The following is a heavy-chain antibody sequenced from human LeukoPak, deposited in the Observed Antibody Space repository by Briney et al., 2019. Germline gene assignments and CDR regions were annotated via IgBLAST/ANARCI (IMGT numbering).Heavy chain of an antibody. CDR1: GGSISSSSYY. V-gene: IGHV4-39*01. CDR3: ARVNMNTAKVITYYYDSSGYPKRSYYYYYMDV. Sequence: SETLSLTCTVSGGSISSSSYYCGWSRQPPGKGLEWFGIIYYSGIPYYNPSLKIRVNISVDTSKNQFSMKLSSVTDADTAVYYCARVNMNTAKVITYYYDSSGYPKRSYYYYYMDVWGKGTTVTVSS. J-gene: IGHJ6*03. CDR2: IYYSGIP. D-gene: IGHD3-22*01.